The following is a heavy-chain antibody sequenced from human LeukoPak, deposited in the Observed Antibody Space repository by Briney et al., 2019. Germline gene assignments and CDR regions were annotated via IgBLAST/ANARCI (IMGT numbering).Heavy chain of an antibody. CDR3: ARAPMGAAALY. J-gene: IGHJ4*02. CDR1: GYTFTDHY. V-gene: IGHV1-8*02. D-gene: IGHD6-13*01. CDR2: MNPVSGNA. Sequence: ASVKVSRKASGYTFTDHYIHWVRQAPGQGLEWMGWMNPVSGNAGSAQKFQGRVTLTRDTSISTAYMELSSLRSDDTAFYYCARAPMGAAALYWGQGTLVTVSS.